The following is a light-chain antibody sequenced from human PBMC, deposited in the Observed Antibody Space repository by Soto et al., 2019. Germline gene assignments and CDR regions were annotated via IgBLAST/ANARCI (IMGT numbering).Light chain of an antibody. Sequence: EIVSTQSPGTLSLSPGERATLSCRASQSVSSSYLAWYQQKPGQAPRVLIYGASSRATGIPDRFSGSGSGTDFTLTIRRLEPEDFAVYYCQQYGSSTWTFGQGTKVEIK. CDR1: QSVSSSY. J-gene: IGKJ1*01. V-gene: IGKV3-20*01. CDR3: QQYGSSTWT. CDR2: GAS.